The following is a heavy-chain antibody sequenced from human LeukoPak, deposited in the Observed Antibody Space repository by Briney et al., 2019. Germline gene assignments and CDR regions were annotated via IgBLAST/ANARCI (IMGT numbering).Heavy chain of an antibody. J-gene: IGHJ4*02. CDR3: ARAHYYDSSGYLDY. CDR2: INPNSGGT. V-gene: IGHV1-2*02. CDR1: GYTFTGYY. Sequence: EASVTVSCTASGYTFTGYYMHWVRQAPGQGLEWMGWINPNSGGTNYAQKFQGRVTMTRDTSISTAYMELSSLRSEDTAVYYCARAHYYDSSGYLDYWGQGTLVTVSS. D-gene: IGHD3-22*01.